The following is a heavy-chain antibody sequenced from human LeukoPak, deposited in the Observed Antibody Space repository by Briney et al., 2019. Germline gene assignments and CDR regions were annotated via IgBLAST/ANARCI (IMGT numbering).Heavy chain of an antibody. V-gene: IGHV1-2*02. CDR1: GYTFTGYY. Sequence: ASVKVSCKASGYTFTGYYMHWVRQAPGQGLEWMGWINPNSGGTNYAQKFQGRVTMTRDTSISTAYMELSRLRSDDTAVYYCAREEDTAMVPRGYFDLWGRGTLVTVSS. J-gene: IGHJ2*01. D-gene: IGHD5-18*01. CDR2: INPNSGGT. CDR3: AREEDTAMVPRGYFDL.